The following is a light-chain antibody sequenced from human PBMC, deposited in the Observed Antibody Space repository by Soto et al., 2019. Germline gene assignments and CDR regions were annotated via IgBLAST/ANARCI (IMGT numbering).Light chain of an antibody. J-gene: IGKJ1*01. CDR1: QNVRNY. CDR3: QESYTRA. V-gene: IGKV1-39*01. Sequence: DIQMTQSPSSLSSSVGDRVTITCRASQNVRNYLNWYQTKSGEAPNLLIFAASTVQSGVPSRFGGSGAETDCTLTISSLQPEEFATYYCQESYTRAFGQGT. CDR2: AAS.